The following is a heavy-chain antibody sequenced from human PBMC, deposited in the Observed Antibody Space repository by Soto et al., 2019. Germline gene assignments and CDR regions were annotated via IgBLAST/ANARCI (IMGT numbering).Heavy chain of an antibody. CDR2: IIPIFGTA. Sequence: ASVKVSCKASGGTFSSYAISWVRQAPGQGLEWMGGIIPIFGTANYAQKFQGRVTITADESTSTAYMELSSLRSEDTAVYYCASLYYYDSSGPVSPHAYWGQGTLVTVSS. J-gene: IGHJ4*02. D-gene: IGHD3-22*01. V-gene: IGHV1-69*13. CDR3: ASLYYYDSSGPVSPHAY. CDR1: GGTFSSYA.